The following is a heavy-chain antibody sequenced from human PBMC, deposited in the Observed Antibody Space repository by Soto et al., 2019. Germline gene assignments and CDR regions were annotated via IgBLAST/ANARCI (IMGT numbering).Heavy chain of an antibody. Sequence: QVQLQESGPGLVQPSGTLSLTCAVSGDSINNSHWWSWVRQTPGKGLEWIGETYHSGTTNYNPSIKTRVTISIDKSKNRFSLKMNSVTAADTAVYYCAREVNSSPARGPNWFDPWGQGTLVTVSS. V-gene: IGHV4-4*02. CDR1: GDSINNSHW. CDR3: AREVNSSPARGPNWFDP. CDR2: TYHSGTT. D-gene: IGHD6-13*01. J-gene: IGHJ5*02.